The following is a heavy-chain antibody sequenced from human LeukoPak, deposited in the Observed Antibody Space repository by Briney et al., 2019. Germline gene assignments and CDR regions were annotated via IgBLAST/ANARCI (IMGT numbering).Heavy chain of an antibody. J-gene: IGHJ4*02. CDR1: GFTFSSYS. Sequence: PGGSLRLSCAASGFTFSSYSMNWVRQAPGKGLEWVSSISSSSSYIYYADSVKGRFTISRDNAKNSLYLQMNSLRAEDTAVYYCARVLPGWYYFDYWGQGTLVTVSS. V-gene: IGHV3-21*01. D-gene: IGHD2-15*01. CDR2: ISSSSSYI. CDR3: ARVLPGWYYFDY.